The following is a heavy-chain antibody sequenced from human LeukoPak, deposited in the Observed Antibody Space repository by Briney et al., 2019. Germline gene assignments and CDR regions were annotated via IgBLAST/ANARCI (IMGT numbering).Heavy chain of an antibody. J-gene: IGHJ4*02. CDR1: GGSISSYY. D-gene: IGHD6-19*01. CDR2: IYYSGST. Sequence: SETLSLTCTVSGGSISSYYWSWIRQPPGKGLEWIGYIYYSGSTNYNPSLKSRGTISVDTSKNQFSLKLSSVTAADTAVYYCARRRDDSSGWYDYWGQGTLVTISS. V-gene: IGHV4-59*01. CDR3: ARRRDDSSGWYDY.